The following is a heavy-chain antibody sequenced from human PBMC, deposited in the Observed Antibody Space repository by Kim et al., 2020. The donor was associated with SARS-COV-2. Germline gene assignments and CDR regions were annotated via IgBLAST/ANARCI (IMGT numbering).Heavy chain of an antibody. CDR2: INRNSNHI. CDR3: AGSGAVDFSSAMDV. D-gene: IGHD3-10*01. Sequence: GGSLRLSCVASGFTFSSYHMNWVRQAPGKGLEWVAHINRNSNHIYNAGSVKGRFTISRDNAKNSLSLQMNSLRDEDTAVYYCAGSGAVDFSSAMDVWGQG. CDR1: GFTFSSYH. V-gene: IGHV3-21*05. J-gene: IGHJ6*02.